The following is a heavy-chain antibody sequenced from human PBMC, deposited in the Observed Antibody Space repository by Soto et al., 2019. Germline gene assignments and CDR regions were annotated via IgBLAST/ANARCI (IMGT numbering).Heavy chain of an antibody. V-gene: IGHV1-69*06. D-gene: IGHD2-15*01. CDR2: IIPIFGTA. CDR1: GGTFSSYA. CDR3: ARYSTPNYYYGMDV. J-gene: IGHJ6*02. Sequence: VKVSCKASGGTFSSYAISWVRQAPGQGLEWMGGIIPIFGTANYAQKFQGRVTITADKSTSTAYMELSSLRSEDTAVYYCARYSTPNYYYGMDVWGQGTTVTVSS.